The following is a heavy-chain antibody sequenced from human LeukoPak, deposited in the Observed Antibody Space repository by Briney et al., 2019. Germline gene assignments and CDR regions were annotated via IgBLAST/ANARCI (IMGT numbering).Heavy chain of an antibody. Sequence: SVKVSCKASGGTFSSYAISWVRQAPGQGLEWMGRIIPILGIANYAQKFQGRVTITADKSTSTAYMELSSLRSEDTAVYYCARVPKLGSHPLSPFDYWGQGTLVTVSS. CDR3: ARVPKLGSHPLSPFDY. D-gene: IGHD3-10*01. CDR1: GGTFSSYA. V-gene: IGHV1-69*04. CDR2: IIPILGIA. J-gene: IGHJ4*02.